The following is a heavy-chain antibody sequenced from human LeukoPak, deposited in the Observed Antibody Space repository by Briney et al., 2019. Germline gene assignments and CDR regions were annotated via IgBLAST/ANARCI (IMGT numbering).Heavy chain of an antibody. Sequence: GGSLRLSCAASGFTSSSYAMHWVRQAPGKGLEWVAVISYDGSNKYYADSVKGRFTISRDNAENSLYLQLNSLRAEDTAVYYCAKNTGSHDYWGQGTLVTVSS. J-gene: IGHJ4*02. V-gene: IGHV3-30-3*01. D-gene: IGHD1-26*01. CDR2: ISYDGSNK. CDR1: GFTSSSYA. CDR3: AKNTGSHDY.